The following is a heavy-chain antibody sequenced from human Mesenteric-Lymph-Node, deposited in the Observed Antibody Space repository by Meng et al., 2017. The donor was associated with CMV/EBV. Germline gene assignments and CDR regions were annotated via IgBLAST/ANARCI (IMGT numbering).Heavy chain of an antibody. CDR1: GITFSNYW. J-gene: IGHJ4*02. CDR2: IKEDGSEK. V-gene: IGHV3-7*01. D-gene: IGHD2-2*01. Sequence: GGSLRLSCAASGITFSNYWMSWVRQAPGKGLEWVANIKEDGSEKYYVDSVKGRFTISRDNAKNSLYLQMNSLRAEDTAVYYCARDRVVFYWGQGTLVTVSS. CDR3: ARDRVVFY.